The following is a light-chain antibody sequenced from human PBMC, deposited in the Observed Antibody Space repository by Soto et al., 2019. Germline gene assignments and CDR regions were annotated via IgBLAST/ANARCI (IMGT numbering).Light chain of an antibody. CDR2: GAS. CDR1: QSVNNNY. V-gene: IGKV3-20*01. CDR3: QQYGSSQYT. J-gene: IGKJ2*01. Sequence: EIVLTQSPGTLSLSPGERATLSCRASQSVNNNYLAWYQQKPGKAPRPLIYGASSRATGIPDRFSGSGSGTDFTLTISRLEPEDFAVYYCQQYGSSQYTFGQGTKLEIK.